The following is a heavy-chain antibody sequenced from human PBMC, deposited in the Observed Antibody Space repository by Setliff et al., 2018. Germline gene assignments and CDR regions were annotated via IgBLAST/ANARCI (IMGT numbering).Heavy chain of an antibody. CDR3: ARAKGNDYSMDV. J-gene: IGHJ6*03. Sequence: GGSLRLSCAVSGFTFSSYGMSWVRQAPGKGLEWVSAIIGSGGSSYYADSVKGRFTISRDNARNSLYLQMNSLRAEDTAVYYCARAKGNDYSMDVWGKGTTVTVSS. CDR2: IIGSGGSS. V-gene: IGHV3-23*01. CDR1: GFTFSSYG.